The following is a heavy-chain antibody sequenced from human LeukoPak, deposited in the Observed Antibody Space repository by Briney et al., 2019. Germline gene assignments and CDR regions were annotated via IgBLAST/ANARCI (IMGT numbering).Heavy chain of an antibody. V-gene: IGHV4-39*01. J-gene: IGHJ4*02. CDR2: IYYNGST. Sequence: PSETLSLTCTVSGGSISSSSYYWGWTRQPPGKGLEWIGSIYYNGSTYYNPSLKSRVTISVDTSKNQFSLKLSSVTAADTAVYYCARHPYDILTGYYLDWGQGTLVTVSS. CDR3: ARHPYDILTGYYLD. CDR1: GGSISSSSYY. D-gene: IGHD3-9*01.